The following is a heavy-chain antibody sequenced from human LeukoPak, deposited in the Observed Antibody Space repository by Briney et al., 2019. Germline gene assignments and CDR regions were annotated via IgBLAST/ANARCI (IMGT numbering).Heavy chain of an antibody. V-gene: IGHV3-30*02. J-gene: IGHJ5*02. CDR2: IRNDGSYK. CDR1: GFTFSSYG. CDR3: AKDYGSGSYAFDP. D-gene: IGHD3-10*01. Sequence: PGGSLRLSCAASGFTFSSYGMHWVRQAPGKGLEWVAFIRNDGSYKYSADSVKGRFTISRDNSKRTLYLQMNSLRAEDTAVYYSAKDYGSGSYAFDPWGQGTLVTVSS.